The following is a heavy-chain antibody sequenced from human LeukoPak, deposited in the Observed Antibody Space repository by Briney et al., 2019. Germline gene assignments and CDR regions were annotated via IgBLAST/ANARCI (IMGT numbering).Heavy chain of an antibody. J-gene: IGHJ4*02. V-gene: IGHV3-30*18. CDR3: AKDHFLRYYYDSSGYHPLDY. CDR2: ISYDGNNK. Sequence: PGGSLRLSCAASGFTFSSYGMHWVRQAPGKGLEWVAVISYDGNNKYYADSVKGRFTISRDNSKNTLYLQMNSLRAEDTAVYYCAKDHFLRYYYDSSGYHPLDYWGQGTLVTVSS. D-gene: IGHD3-22*01. CDR1: GFTFSSYG.